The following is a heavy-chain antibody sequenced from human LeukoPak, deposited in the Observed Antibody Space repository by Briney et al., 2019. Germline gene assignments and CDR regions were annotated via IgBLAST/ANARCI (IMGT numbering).Heavy chain of an antibody. Sequence: ASVKVSCKASGYTFISYGISWVRQAPGQGLEWMGWISAYNGNTNYAQKLQGRVTMTTDTSTSTAYMELRSLRSDDTAVYYCARGGIYCSGGSCYSEPLPLDYWGQGTLVTVSS. V-gene: IGHV1-18*04. CDR3: ARGGIYCSGGSCYSEPLPLDY. CDR1: GYTFISYG. J-gene: IGHJ4*02. CDR2: ISAYNGNT. D-gene: IGHD2-15*01.